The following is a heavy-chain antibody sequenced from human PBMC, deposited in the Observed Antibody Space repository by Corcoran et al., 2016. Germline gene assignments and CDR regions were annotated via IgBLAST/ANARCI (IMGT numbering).Heavy chain of an antibody. CDR2: IDPTDSYT. J-gene: IGHJ4*02. CDR1: GYSFTTYW. CDR3: ARDRHLWSDY. Sequence: EVQLVQSGAEVKKPGESLRISCEGSGYSFTTYWINWVRQMPGKGPEWMGRIDPTDSYTTYSPSFQGHVTISADKSISTAYLQWSSLKASDPAMYDWARDRHLWSDYWGQGTLVTVSS. D-gene: IGHD2-8*02. V-gene: IGHV5-10-1*03.